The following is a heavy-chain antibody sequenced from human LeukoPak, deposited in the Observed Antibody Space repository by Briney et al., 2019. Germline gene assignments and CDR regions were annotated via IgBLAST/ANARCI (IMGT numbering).Heavy chain of an antibody. CDR1: GFTFSSYG. CDR2: ILYDGGNK. V-gene: IGHV3-30*02. D-gene: IGHD3-22*01. CDR3: AKDDSSGYRGYYFDY. Sequence: GGSLRLSCAASGFTFSSYGVHWVRQAPGKGLEWVTFILYDGGNKYHADSVKGRFTISRDNSKNILYLEMNSLRAEDTAVYYCAKDDSSGYRGYYFDYWGQGTLVTVSS. J-gene: IGHJ4*02.